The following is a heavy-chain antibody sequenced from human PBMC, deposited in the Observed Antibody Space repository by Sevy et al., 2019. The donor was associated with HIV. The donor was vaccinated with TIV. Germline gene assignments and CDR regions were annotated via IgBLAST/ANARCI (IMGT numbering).Heavy chain of an antibody. CDR2: ISGSGTRT. J-gene: IGHJ6*03. Sequence: GGSLRLSCAVSGFSFDSYGMTWVRQAPGKGLEWVSGISGSGTRTYYADSVKGRFSISRDNSKNRLYLQMNSLRSEDGSGKGCARNYQGNFKKGSVLGKERLRKEGTGIYLWGKRGGGHYDPDEIGYYFYYYNMDVWGKGTTVTVSS. V-gene: IGHV3-23*01. D-gene: IGHD3-16*01. CDR1: GFSFDSYG. CDR3: ARNYQGNFKKGSVLGKERLRKEGTGIYLWGKRGGGHYDPDEIGYYFYYYNMDV.